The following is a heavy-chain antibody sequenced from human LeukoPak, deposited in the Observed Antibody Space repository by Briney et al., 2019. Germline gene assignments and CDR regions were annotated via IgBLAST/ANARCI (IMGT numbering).Heavy chain of an antibody. CDR2: ISAYNGNT. CDR3: ARDLYYYDSSGYCHFDY. D-gene: IGHD3-22*01. CDR1: GYTFTSYG. V-gene: IGHV1-18*01. J-gene: IGHJ4*02. Sequence: ASVKVSCKASGYTFTSYGISWVRQAPGQGLEWMGWISAYNGNTNYAQKLQGRVTMTTDTSTSTAYMELRSLRSDDTAVYYCARDLYYYDSSGYCHFDYWGQRTLVTVSS.